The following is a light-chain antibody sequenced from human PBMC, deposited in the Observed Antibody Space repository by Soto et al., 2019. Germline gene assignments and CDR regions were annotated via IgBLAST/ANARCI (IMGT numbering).Light chain of an antibody. J-gene: IGKJ5*01. CDR3: QSYDTLPIT. V-gene: IGKV1-5*03. CDR2: KAS. CDR1: QTISSW. Sequence: TMTSRASQTISSWLAWYQQKPGKAPKLLIYKASTLKSGVSSRLRASGSGTEFSLTISTLQPDYCATYHSQSYDTLPITLGQGTRLEIK.